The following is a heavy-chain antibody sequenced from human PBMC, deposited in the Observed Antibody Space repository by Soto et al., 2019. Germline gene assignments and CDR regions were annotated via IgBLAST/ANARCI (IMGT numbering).Heavy chain of an antibody. CDR3: ARAVGYCSSTSCYAGLSYYSGRDG. CDR2: IYYSGST. CDR1: GGPLSSGGYY. V-gene: IGHV4-31*03. J-gene: IGHJ6*02. Sequence: SETLSLTCTVSGGPLSSGGYYWSWIRKQPGKGLEWIGYIYYSGSTYYNPSLKSRVTISVDTSKNQFSLKLSSVTAADTAVYYCARAVGYCSSTSCYAGLSYYSGRDGWGEGTTVTGS. D-gene: IGHD2-2*01.